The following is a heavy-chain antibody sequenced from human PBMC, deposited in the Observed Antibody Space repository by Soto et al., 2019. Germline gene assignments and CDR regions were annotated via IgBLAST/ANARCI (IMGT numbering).Heavy chain of an antibody. J-gene: IGHJ4*02. Sequence: EVPLVESGGGLVQPGGSLRLSCAASGFTVSSNYMSWVRQAPGKGLEWVSVIYSGGSTYYADSVKGRFTISRDTSKNTLYLQMNSLRAEDTAVYYCARVRPYDYVWGSYRPNDYWGQGTLVTVSS. CDR2: IYSGGST. D-gene: IGHD3-16*02. V-gene: IGHV3-66*01. CDR1: GFTVSSNY. CDR3: ARVRPYDYVWGSYRPNDY.